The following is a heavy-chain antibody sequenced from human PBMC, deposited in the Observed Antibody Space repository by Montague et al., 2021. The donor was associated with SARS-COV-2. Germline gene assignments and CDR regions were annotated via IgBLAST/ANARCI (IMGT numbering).Heavy chain of an antibody. V-gene: IGHV5-51*01. D-gene: IGHD6-6*01. CDR1: GYSFTTNW. Sequence: QSGAEVKKSGDSLKISCKGSGYSFTTNWIGWVRQMPGKGLEFMGSIFPDDSDVRYSPSFQGHVTISADKSITTAYLQWSSLKAPDTAIYYCARLRLALLAPPGPFDSWGQGTPVIVSS. CDR2: IFPDDSDV. J-gene: IGHJ4*02. CDR3: ARLRLALLAPPGPFDS.